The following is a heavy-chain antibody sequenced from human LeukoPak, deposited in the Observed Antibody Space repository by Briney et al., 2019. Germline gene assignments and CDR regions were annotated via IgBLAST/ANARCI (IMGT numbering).Heavy chain of an antibody. Sequence: ASVKVSCKVSGYTLTELSMHWVRQAPGKGLEWMGGFDPEDGETIYAQKFQGRVTMTEDTSTDTAYMELSSLRSEDTAVYYCATVGIVVVPAAPDYWGQGTLVTVSS. CDR1: GYTLTELS. D-gene: IGHD2-2*01. CDR2: FDPEDGET. CDR3: ATVGIVVVPAAPDY. V-gene: IGHV1-24*01. J-gene: IGHJ4*02.